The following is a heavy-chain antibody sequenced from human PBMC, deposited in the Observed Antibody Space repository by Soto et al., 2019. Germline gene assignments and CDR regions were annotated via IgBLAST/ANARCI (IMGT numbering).Heavy chain of an antibody. CDR2: IYYSGST. CDR3: ARDDTDRRTFDS. J-gene: IGHJ3*02. CDR1: GGSISSYY. V-gene: IGHV4-59*01. Sequence: PSETLSLTCTVSGGSISSYYWSWIRQPPGKGLEWIGYIYYSGSTNYNPSLKSRVTISVDTSKNQFSLRLSSVTAADTAVYYCARDDTDRRTFDSWGGGTLVTV.